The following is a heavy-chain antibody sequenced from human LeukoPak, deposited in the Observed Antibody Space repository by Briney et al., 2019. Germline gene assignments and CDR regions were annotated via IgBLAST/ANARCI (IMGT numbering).Heavy chain of an antibody. V-gene: IGHV3-21*01. CDR3: ARSINWYDY. CDR2: ISSSSSYI. Sequence: PGGSVRLSCAASGFTFSSYSMNWVRQAPGKGLEWVSSISSSSSYIYYADSVKGRFTISRDNAKNTLYLQMNSLRAEDTAVYYCARSINWYDYWGQGTPVTASS. J-gene: IGHJ5*01. D-gene: IGHD2-21*01. CDR1: GFTFSSYS.